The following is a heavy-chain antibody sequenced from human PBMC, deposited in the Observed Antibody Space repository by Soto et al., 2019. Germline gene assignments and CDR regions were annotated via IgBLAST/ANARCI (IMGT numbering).Heavy chain of an antibody. V-gene: IGHV2-5*02. D-gene: IGHD1-20*01. J-gene: IGHJ4*02. Sequence: QITLKESGPTLVKPTQTLTLTCTFSGFSLSTTGVGVGWIRQPPGKALEWLAVIHWDDDKRYNPSLKSRLSITKDTSRNQVVLEMTYMDPVDTSTYYCAHRRGGYNWDDAHFDYWGQGTLVTVSS. CDR1: GFSLSTTGVG. CDR2: IHWDDDK. CDR3: AHRRGGYNWDDAHFDY.